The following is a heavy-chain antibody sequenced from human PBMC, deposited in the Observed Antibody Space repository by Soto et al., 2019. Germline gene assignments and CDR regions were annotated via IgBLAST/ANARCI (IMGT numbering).Heavy chain of an antibody. CDR2: IIPNYGTA. D-gene: IGHD2-15*01. J-gene: IGHJ3*02. Sequence: GASVKVSCKAPVGTFSSYAISWVRQAPGQGLEWMGGIIPNYGTANYAQKFQGRVTITTDASTSTAYMELRSLRSDDTAVYYCARTVVVRSGLKAFHIWGQGTMVTVS. V-gene: IGHV1-69*05. CDR3: ARTVVVRSGLKAFHI. CDR1: VGTFSSYA.